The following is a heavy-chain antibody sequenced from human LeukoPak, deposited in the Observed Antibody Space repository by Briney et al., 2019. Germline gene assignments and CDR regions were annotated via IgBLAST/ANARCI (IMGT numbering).Heavy chain of an antibody. CDR2: IYYSGST. D-gene: IGHD5-18*01. J-gene: IGHJ4*02. CDR3: TRHEEYTYGRVNF. Sequence: SETLSLTCTVSGGSISSSSYYWGWIRQPPGKGLERIGSIYYSGSTYYNPSLKSRVTISADTSKNQFSLRVTSVTAEDTAVYYCTRHEEYTYGRVNFWGQGTLVTVSS. V-gene: IGHV4-39*01. CDR1: GGSISSSSYY.